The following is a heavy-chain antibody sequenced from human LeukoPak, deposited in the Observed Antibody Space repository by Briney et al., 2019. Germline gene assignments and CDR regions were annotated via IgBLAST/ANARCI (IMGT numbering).Heavy chain of an antibody. D-gene: IGHD3-16*02. CDR1: GGSISSYY. J-gene: IGHJ4*02. Sequence: PSETLSLTCTVSGGSISSYYWSWIRQPAGKGLEWIGRIYTSGSTNYNPSLKSRVTMSVDTSKNQFSLKLSSVTAADTAVYYCARDERVTFGGVIVLASDYWGQGTLVTVSS. V-gene: IGHV4-4*07. CDR2: IYTSGST. CDR3: ARDERVTFGGVIVLASDY.